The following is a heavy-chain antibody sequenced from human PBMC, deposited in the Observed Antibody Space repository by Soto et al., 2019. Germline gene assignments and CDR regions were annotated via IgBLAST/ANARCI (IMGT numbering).Heavy chain of an antibody. V-gene: IGHV3-48*03. CDR1: GFTFSRYE. D-gene: IGHD3-9*01. CDR3: ASGRVYDILTGYYPYYYYGMDV. CDR2: ISSSGSTI. J-gene: IGHJ6*02. Sequence: GGSLSLSCAASGFTFSRYEMNWVRQARGKGLEWVSYISSSGSTIYYPDSVKGRFTISRDNAKNSLYLQMNSLRAEDTAVYYCASGRVYDILTGYYPYYYYGMDVWGQGTTVTVSS.